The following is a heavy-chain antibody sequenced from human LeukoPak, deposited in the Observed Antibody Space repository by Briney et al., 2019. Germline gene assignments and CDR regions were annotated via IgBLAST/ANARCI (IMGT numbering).Heavy chain of an antibody. CDR3: AKVLTGYYGYFQH. CDR2: ISYDGSNK. J-gene: IGHJ1*01. Sequence: GGSLRLSCAASGFTVSSNYMSWVRQAPGKGLGWVAVISYDGSNKYYADSVKGRFTISRDNSKNTLYLQMNSLRAEDTAVYYCAKVLTGYYGYFQHWGQGTLVTVSS. CDR1: GFTVSSNY. D-gene: IGHD3-22*01. V-gene: IGHV3-30*18.